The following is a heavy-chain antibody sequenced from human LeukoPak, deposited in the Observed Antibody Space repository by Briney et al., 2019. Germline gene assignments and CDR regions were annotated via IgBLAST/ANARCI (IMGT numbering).Heavy chain of an antibody. J-gene: IGHJ6*04. V-gene: IGHV4-39*07. CDR2: IYNSGSA. CDR3: ARAGYSGSDFSV. CDR1: GGSISNNNHY. Sequence: SETLSLTCTVSGGSISNNNHYWGWIRQPPEKGLEWIGSIYNSGSAYNNPSLKSRVTISEDTSKNQFSLKLSSVTAADTAVYYCARAGYSGSDFSVWGKGTTVTVSS. D-gene: IGHD5-12*01.